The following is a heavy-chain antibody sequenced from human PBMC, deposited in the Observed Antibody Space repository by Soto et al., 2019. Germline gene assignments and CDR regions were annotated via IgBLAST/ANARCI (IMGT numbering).Heavy chain of an antibody. J-gene: IGHJ4*02. CDR3: ARKVMVVAATYYFDD. CDR1: GGSFSGYY. D-gene: IGHD2-15*01. CDR2: INHSGST. V-gene: IGHV4-34*01. Sequence: SETLSLTCAVYGGSFSGYYWSWIRQPPGKGLEWIGEINHSGSTNYNPSLKSRVTISVDTSKNQFSLKLSSVTAADTAVYYCARKVMVVAATYYFDDWGQGTLVTVSS.